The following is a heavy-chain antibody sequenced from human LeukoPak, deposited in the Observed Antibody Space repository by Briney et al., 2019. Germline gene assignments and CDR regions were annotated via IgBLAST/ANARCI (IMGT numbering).Heavy chain of an antibody. V-gene: IGHV1-2*02. CDR2: INPNRGGT. Sequence: GASVKVSCTASGYTFTGYYMPWVRQAPGQGLEWMGWINPNRGGTHYAQKFQGRVTMTRDTSISTAYMELSRLRSDDPAVYYCARVRRSEGWFDPWGQGTLVTVSS. J-gene: IGHJ5*02. CDR1: GYTFTGYY. CDR3: ARVRRSEGWFDP. D-gene: IGHD1-1*01.